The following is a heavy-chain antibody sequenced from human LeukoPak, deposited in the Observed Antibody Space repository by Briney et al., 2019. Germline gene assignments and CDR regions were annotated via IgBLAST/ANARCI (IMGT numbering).Heavy chain of an antibody. J-gene: IGHJ4*02. CDR2: ISSSSNTI. CDR3: APGYRTSTSCSHYFEH. D-gene: IGHD2-2*01. CDR1: GFTFNSYS. V-gene: IGHV3-48*01. Sequence: PGGSLRLSCAASGFTFNSYSMNWVRQAPGKGLEWVSYISSSSNTIYYADSVKGRFTISRDNAKNSLYLQLNSLRAEDTAVYYCAPGYRTSTSCSHYFEHWGQGTLVTVSS.